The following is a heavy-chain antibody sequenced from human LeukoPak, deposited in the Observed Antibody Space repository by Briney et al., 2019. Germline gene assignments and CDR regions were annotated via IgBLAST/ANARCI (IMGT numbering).Heavy chain of an antibody. CDR2: IYYNGNT. CDR3: ARQTGSGLFILP. V-gene: IGHV4-39*01. J-gene: IGHJ4*02. D-gene: IGHD3/OR15-3a*01. CDR1: GVSISSSNSY. Sequence: SETLSLTCTVSGVSISSSNSYWGWIRQPPGKGLEWIGSIYYNGNTYYNASLKSQVSISIDTSKNQFSLRLTSVTAADTAVYYCARQTGSGLFILPGGQGTLVTVSS.